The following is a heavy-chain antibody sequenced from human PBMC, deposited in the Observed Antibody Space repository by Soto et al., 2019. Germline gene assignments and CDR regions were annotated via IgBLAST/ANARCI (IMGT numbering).Heavy chain of an antibody. J-gene: IGHJ4*02. CDR3: ARDPQGLGWLQPFDY. V-gene: IGHV3-48*02. Sequence: EVQLVESGGGLVQPGGSLRLSCAASGFTFSSYSMNWVLQAPGKGLEWVSYISSSSSTIYYADSVKGRFTISRDNAKNSLYLQMNSLRDEDTAVYYCARDPQGLGWLQPFDYWGQGTLVTVSS. CDR2: ISSSSSTI. D-gene: IGHD3-3*01. CDR1: GFTFSSYS.